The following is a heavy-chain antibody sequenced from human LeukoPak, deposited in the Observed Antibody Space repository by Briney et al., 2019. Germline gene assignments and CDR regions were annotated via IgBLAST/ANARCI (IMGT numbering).Heavy chain of an antibody. V-gene: IGHV3-23*01. Sequence: PGGSLRLSCAVSGFPLSSYAMSWVRRAPGKGLEWVSATSSSDAGTYYADSVRGRFTISRDNSKNTLYLQMNSLRAEDAAVYYCARDIRTDYYDSSGYYYPDYWGQETLVTVSS. CDR3: ARDIRTDYYDSSGYYYPDY. D-gene: IGHD3-22*01. CDR2: TSSSDAGT. J-gene: IGHJ4*02. CDR1: GFPLSSYA.